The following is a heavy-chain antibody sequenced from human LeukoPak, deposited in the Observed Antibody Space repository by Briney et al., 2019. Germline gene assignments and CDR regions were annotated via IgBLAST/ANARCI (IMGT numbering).Heavy chain of an antibody. CDR1: GGSISSYY. Sequence: SETLSLTCTVSGGSISSYYWSWIRQPPGKGLEWIGYIYYSGSTNYNPSLKSRVTISVDTSKNQFSLKLSSVTAADTAVYYCARGVDIVVVVAATHRGSWFDPWGQGTLVTVSS. CDR2: IYYSGST. J-gene: IGHJ5*02. CDR3: ARGVDIVVVVAATHRGSWFDP. D-gene: IGHD2-15*01. V-gene: IGHV4-59*01.